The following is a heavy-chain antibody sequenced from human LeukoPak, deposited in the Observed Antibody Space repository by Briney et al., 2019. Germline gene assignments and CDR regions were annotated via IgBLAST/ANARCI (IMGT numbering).Heavy chain of an antibody. D-gene: IGHD6-13*01. CDR3: AKDQQYSSSWHGWGYYYYGMDV. V-gene: IGHV3-30*18. CDR1: GFTFSSYG. CDR2: ISYDGSNK. Sequence: PGGSLRLSCAASGFTFSSYGMHWVRQAPGKGLEWVAVISYDGSNKYYADSVKGRFTISRDNSKNTLYLQMNSLRAEDTAVYYCAKDQQYSSSWHGWGYYYYGMDVWGQGTTVTVSS. J-gene: IGHJ6*02.